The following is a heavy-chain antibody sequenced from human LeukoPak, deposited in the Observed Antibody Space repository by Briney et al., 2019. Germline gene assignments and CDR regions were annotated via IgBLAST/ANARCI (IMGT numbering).Heavy chain of an antibody. V-gene: IGHV3-7*01. Sequence: GGSLRLSCAASGFTFSSYNMNWVRQAPGKGLEWVANIKEDGSGKYYVDSVKGRFTISRDNAKNSLYLQMNSLRAEDTAVYYCARLGGAWDYWGQGTLVTVSS. CDR1: GFTFSSYN. J-gene: IGHJ4*02. D-gene: IGHD1-26*01. CDR2: IKEDGSGK. CDR3: ARLGGAWDY.